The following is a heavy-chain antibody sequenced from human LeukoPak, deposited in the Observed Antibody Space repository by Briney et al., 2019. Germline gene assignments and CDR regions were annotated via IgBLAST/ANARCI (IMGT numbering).Heavy chain of an antibody. Sequence: SVKVSCKASGGTFSSYAISWVRQAPGQGLEWMGGIIPIFGTANYAQKFQGRVTITADESTSTAYMELSSLRSEDTAVYYCAKGAGQYYYDSSGYYYRQPFDYWGQGTLVTVSS. CDR2: IIPIFGTA. CDR1: GGTFSSYA. J-gene: IGHJ4*02. CDR3: AKGAGQYYYDSSGYYYRQPFDY. V-gene: IGHV1-69*01. D-gene: IGHD3-22*01.